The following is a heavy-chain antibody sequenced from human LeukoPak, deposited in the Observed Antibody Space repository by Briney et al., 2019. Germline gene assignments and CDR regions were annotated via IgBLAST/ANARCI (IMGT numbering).Heavy chain of an antibody. D-gene: IGHD6-13*01. CDR1: GFTVSSNY. V-gene: IGHV3-66*01. CDR3: ARLYSSSWFDSYYV. Sequence: GGSLRLSCAASGFTVSSNYMSWVRQAPGKGLEWVSVIYSGGSTYYADSVKGRFTISRDNSKNTLYLQMNSLRAEDTAVYYCARLYSSSWFDSYYVWGKGTTVTISS. J-gene: IGHJ6*04. CDR2: IYSGGST.